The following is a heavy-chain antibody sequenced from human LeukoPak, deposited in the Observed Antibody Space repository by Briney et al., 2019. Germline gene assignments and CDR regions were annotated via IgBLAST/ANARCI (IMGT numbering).Heavy chain of an antibody. CDR3: ARYGSGSYAVDY. CDR2: IDPSDSYT. Sequence: GESLRISCKGSGYSFTSYWISWVRQLPGKGLEWMGRIDPSDSYTNYSPSFQGHVTISADKSISTAYLQWSSLKASDTAMYYCARYGSGSYAVDYWGQGTLVTVSS. V-gene: IGHV5-10-1*01. D-gene: IGHD3-10*01. CDR1: GYSFTSYW. J-gene: IGHJ4*02.